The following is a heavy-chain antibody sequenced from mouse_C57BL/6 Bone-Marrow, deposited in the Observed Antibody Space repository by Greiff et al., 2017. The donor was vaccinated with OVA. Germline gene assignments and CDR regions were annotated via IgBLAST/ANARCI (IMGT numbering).Heavy chain of an antibody. V-gene: IGHV3-6*01. Sequence: EVQRVESGPGLVKPSQSLSLTCSVTGYSITSGYYWNWIRQFPGNKLEWMGYIRYDGSNNYNPSLKNRISITRDTSKNQFFLNLNSVTTEDTATYYSARPRHYSGSPYWYFDVWGTGTPVTASS. CDR2: IRYDGSN. CDR1: GYSITSGYY. CDR3: ARPRHYSGSPYWYFDV. J-gene: IGHJ1*03. D-gene: IGHD1-1*01.